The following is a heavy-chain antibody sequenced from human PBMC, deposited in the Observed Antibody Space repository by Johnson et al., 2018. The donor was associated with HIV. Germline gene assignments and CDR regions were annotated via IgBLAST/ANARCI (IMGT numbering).Heavy chain of an antibody. J-gene: IGHJ3*02. Sequence: VQLVESGGGVVQPGRSLRLSCAASGFTFSSYAMHWVRQAPDKGLEWVAVISYDGSNKYYADSVKGRFTISRDNSKNTLYLQMNSLRAEDTAVYYCVREWLYDALDIWGQGTMVSVSS. CDR2: ISYDGSNK. CDR3: VREWLYDALDI. CDR1: GFTFSSYA. D-gene: IGHD3-22*01. V-gene: IGHV3-30*04.